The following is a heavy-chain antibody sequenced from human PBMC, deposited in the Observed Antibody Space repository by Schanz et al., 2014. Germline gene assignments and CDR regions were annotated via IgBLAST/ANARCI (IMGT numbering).Heavy chain of an antibody. V-gene: IGHV3-66*01. J-gene: IGHJ4*02. CDR2: IYGGGIT. D-gene: IGHD3-16*01. CDR3: AKGGSLDN. Sequence: EVQLVESGGGLVQPGGSLRLSCAASGFTVSSNYMSWVRQAPGKGLEWVSVIYGGGITYYADSVKGRFTISRDSSKNTLYLQMNSLNSEDTALYYCAKGGSLDNWGQGTQVTVSS. CDR1: GFTVSSNY.